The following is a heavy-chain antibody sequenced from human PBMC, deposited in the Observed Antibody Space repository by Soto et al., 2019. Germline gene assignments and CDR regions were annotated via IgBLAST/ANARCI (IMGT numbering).Heavy chain of an antibody. J-gene: IGHJ4*02. D-gene: IGHD2-8*01. CDR3: ARDPAYCTNGVCYDYFDY. V-gene: IGHV3-48*01. CDR2: ISSSSSTI. CDR1: GFTFSSYS. Sequence: GGSLRLSCAASGFTFSSYSMNWVRQAPGKGLEWVSYISSSSSTIYYADSVKGRFTISRDNAKNSLYLQMNSLRAEDTAVYYCARDPAYCTNGVCYDYFDYWGQGTLVTVSS.